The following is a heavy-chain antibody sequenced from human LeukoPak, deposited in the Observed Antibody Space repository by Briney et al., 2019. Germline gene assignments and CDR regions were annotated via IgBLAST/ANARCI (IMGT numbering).Heavy chain of an antibody. V-gene: IGHV3-48*02. CDR3: ARDALHPRWYFDL. CDR2: ISTGSDTI. CDR1: GFIFTSYS. J-gene: IGHJ2*01. Sequence: GGSLRLSCAASGFIFTSYSMNWVRQAPGKGLEWVSYISTGSDTIYYTDSVKGRFIISKDNAKNSLYLQMNSLRDEDTAVYYCARDALHPRWYFDLWGRGTLLTVSS.